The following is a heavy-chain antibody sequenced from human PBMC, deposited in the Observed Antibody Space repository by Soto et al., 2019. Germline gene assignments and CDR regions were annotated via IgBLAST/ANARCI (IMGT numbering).Heavy chain of an antibody. CDR3: AREDRDRETGLVPAAIDGMDV. D-gene: IGHD2-2*01. J-gene: IGHJ6*02. V-gene: IGHV1-69*08. Sequence: QVQLVQSGAEVKKPGSSVKVSCKASGGTFSRYSITWVRQVPGHGLEWIGRIIPIFGIASYAQKFQGRVTITADDSTSTAYMELSSLRSDDTAVYYCAREDRDRETGLVPAAIDGMDVWGQGTTVTVSS. CDR1: GGTFSRYS. CDR2: IIPIFGIA.